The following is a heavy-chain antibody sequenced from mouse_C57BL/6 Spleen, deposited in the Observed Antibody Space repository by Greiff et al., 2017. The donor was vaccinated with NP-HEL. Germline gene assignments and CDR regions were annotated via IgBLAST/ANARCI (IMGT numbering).Heavy chain of an antibody. J-gene: IGHJ1*03. Sequence: QVQLQQPGAELVMPGASVKLSCKASGYTFTSYWMHWVKQRPGQGLEWIGEIDPSDSYTNYNQKFKGKSTLTVDKSSSTAYMQLSSLTSEDSAVYYCARSPWDVRYFDVWGTGTTVTVSS. V-gene: IGHV1-69*01. CDR1: GYTFTSYW. D-gene: IGHD4-1*01. CDR3: ARSPWDVRYFDV. CDR2: IDPSDSYT.